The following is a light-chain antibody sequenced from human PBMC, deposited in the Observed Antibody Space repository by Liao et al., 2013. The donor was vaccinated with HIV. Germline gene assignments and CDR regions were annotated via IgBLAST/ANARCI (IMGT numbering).Light chain of an antibody. CDR3: QAWDSSTAPYV. J-gene: IGLJ1*01. CDR1: NLGDKY. V-gene: IGLV3-1*01. Sequence: SYELTQPPSVSVSPGQTATIACSGDNLGDKYASWYQQKPGQSPVMVIYQDVQRPSGIPERFSGSNFGNTATLTISGTQAVDEADYYCQAWDSSTAPYVFGTGTKVTVL. CDR2: QDV.